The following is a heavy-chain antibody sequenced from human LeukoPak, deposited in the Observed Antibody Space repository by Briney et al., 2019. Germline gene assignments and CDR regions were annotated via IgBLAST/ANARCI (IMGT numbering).Heavy chain of an antibody. CDR1: GFTFSSYS. J-gene: IGHJ4*02. D-gene: IGHD6-19*01. Sequence: GGSLRLSCAASGFTFSSYSMSWVRQAPGKGLEWVSSISSSSSYIYYADSVKGRFTISRDNAKNSLYLQMNSLRAEDTAVYYCARDLAGGGYFDYWGQGTLVTVSS. CDR2: ISSSSSYI. V-gene: IGHV3-21*01. CDR3: ARDLAGGGYFDY.